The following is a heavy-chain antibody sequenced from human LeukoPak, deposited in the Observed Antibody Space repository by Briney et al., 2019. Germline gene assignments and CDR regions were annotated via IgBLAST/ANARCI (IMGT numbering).Heavy chain of an antibody. V-gene: IGHV3-23*01. CDR1: GFTFSSYA. J-gene: IGHJ4*02. Sequence: GGSLRLSCAASGFTFSSYAMTWVRQAPGQGLEWVSAITDGGGSTYYADSVKGRFTISRDNSERTLFLHMNSLRAEDTATYYCAKGSAAARPYYFDYWGQGTLVTVSS. D-gene: IGHD6-6*01. CDR2: ITDGGGST. CDR3: AKGSAAARPYYFDY.